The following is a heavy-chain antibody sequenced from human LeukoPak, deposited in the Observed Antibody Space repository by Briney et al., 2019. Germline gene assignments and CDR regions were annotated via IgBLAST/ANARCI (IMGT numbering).Heavy chain of an antibody. CDR2: IIPIFGTA. Sequence: SVKVSCKASGGTFSSYAISWVRQAPGQGLEWMGGIIPIFGTANYAREFQGRVTITADESTSTAYMELSSLRSEDTAVYYCARELATISSPFDYWGQGTLVTVSS. J-gene: IGHJ4*02. D-gene: IGHD5-24*01. CDR3: ARELATISSPFDY. CDR1: GGTFSSYA. V-gene: IGHV1-69*01.